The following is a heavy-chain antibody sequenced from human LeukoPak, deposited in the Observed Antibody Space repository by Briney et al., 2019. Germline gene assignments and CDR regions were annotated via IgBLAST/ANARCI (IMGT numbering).Heavy chain of an antibody. D-gene: IGHD2/OR15-2a*01. CDR2: ISAYNGNT. CDR3: ATETEYYSNAFDI. V-gene: IGHV1-18*01. CDR1: GYTFTSYG. J-gene: IGHJ3*02. Sequence: ASVKVSCKASGYTFTSYGISWVRQAPGQGLEWMGWISAYNGNTNYAQKLQGRVTMTEDTSTDTAYMELSSLRSEDTAVYYCATETEYYSNAFDIWGQGTMVTVSS.